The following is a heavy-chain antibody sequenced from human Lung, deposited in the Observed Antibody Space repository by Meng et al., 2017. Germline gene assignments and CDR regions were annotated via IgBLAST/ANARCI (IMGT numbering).Heavy chain of an antibody. Sequence: QVQLVPAGAEVKKPRASVKVSCKAAGYTFTSYAMHWVRQAPGQRLEWMGWINAGNGNTKYSQKFQGRVTITRDTSASTAYMELSSLRSEDTAVYYCARGDYCGGDCYWFDYWGQGTLVTASS. J-gene: IGHJ4*02. CDR2: INAGNGNT. CDR1: GYTFTSYA. D-gene: IGHD2-21*02. CDR3: ARGDYCGGDCYWFDY. V-gene: IGHV1-3*01.